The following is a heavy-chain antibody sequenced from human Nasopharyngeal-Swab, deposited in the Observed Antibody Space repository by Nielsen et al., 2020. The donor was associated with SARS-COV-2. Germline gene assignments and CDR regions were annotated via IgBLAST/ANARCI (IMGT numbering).Heavy chain of an antibody. CDR3: AREWELPRGGDY. D-gene: IGHD1-26*01. CDR2: INTNTGKR. Sequence: WVRQAPGQGLEWMGWINTNTGKRTKDKGCTGRFVFSLDTSVSRAYLQISSLKAEDTAVYYWAREWELPRGGDYWGQGTLVTVSS. J-gene: IGHJ4*02. V-gene: IGHV7-4-1*02.